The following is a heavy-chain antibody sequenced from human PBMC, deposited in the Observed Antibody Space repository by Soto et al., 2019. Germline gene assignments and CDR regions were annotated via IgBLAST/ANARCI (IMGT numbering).Heavy chain of an antibody. D-gene: IGHD5-18*01. CDR1: GFTFDDYA. CDR3: ARDASITASYLPY. V-gene: IGHV3-9*01. Sequence: VQLVESGGGLVQPGRSLRLSCVTSGFTFDDYAMHWVRQAPGKGLERVSSISWNSGNIDYADSVQGRLTVSRDKVPNSLYLTMDSLRSEDTALYYCARDASITASYLPYWGQGTLVTVSS. CDR2: ISWNSGNI. J-gene: IGHJ4*02.